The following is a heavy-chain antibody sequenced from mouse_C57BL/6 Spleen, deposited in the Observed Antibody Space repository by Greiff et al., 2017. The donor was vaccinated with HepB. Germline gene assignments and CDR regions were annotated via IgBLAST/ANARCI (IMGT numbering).Heavy chain of an antibody. Sequence: QVQLQQPGAELVRPGPSVKLSCKASGYTFTSYWMDWVKQRPGQGLEWIGNIYPSDSETHYNQKFKDKATLTVDKSYRTAYMQLSSLTSEDSAVYYCARWGAYYSNYCAMDYWGQGTSVTVSS. CDR3: ARWGAYYSNYCAMDY. CDR2: IYPSDSET. D-gene: IGHD2-5*01. J-gene: IGHJ4*01. CDR1: GYTFTSYW. V-gene: IGHV1-61*01.